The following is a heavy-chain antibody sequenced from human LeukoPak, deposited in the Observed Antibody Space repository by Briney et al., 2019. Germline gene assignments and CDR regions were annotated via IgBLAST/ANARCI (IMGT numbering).Heavy chain of an antibody. V-gene: IGHV4-39*07. CDR1: GGSISSSSYY. J-gene: IGHJ5*02. D-gene: IGHD3-10*01. CDR2: IYHSGST. Sequence: SETLSLTCTVSGGSISSSSYYWGWIRQPPGKGLEWIGYIYHSGSTYYNPSLKSRVTISVDRSKNQFSLKLSSVTAADTAVYYCARGITMVRGVNFWFDPWGQGTLVTVSS. CDR3: ARGITMVRGVNFWFDP.